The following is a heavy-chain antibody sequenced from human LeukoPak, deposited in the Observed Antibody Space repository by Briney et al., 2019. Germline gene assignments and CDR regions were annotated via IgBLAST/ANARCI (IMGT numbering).Heavy chain of an antibody. D-gene: IGHD2-8*02. CDR3: AKDGSWSCTD. Sequence: GGSLRFSCAASGFTFSRYAMHWVRQGPGKGLEWVAYIAHHGSNNYYADSVKGRFSISRDNSKRTLYLQMNSLRADDTAVYYCAKDGSWSCTDWGQGTLVTVSS. V-gene: IGHV3-30*02. CDR2: IAHHGSNN. J-gene: IGHJ4*02. CDR1: GFTFSRYA.